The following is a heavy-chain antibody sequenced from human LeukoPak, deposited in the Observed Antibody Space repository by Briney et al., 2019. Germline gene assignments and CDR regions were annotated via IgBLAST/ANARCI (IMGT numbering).Heavy chain of an antibody. V-gene: IGHV5-51*01. CDR3: ARLAYCSNDVCYSNYYYSMDV. J-gene: IGHJ6*03. CDR2: IYPDDSDT. Sequence: GESLKISCKGAGYTFSSYWIGWVRQMPGKGLEWMGIIYPDDSDTRYSPSFQGQVTISADKSISTAYLQWSSLKASDTAMYYCARLAYCSNDVCYSNYYYSMDVWGKGTTVTVSS. CDR1: GYTFSSYW. D-gene: IGHD2-8*01.